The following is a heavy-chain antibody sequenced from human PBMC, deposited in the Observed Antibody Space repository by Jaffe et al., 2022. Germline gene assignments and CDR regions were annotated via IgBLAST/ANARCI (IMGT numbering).Heavy chain of an antibody. D-gene: IGHD3-3*01. CDR3: ARDIFSEYDFWSGYYKNYYYYYYMDV. J-gene: IGHJ6*03. CDR2: ISSSSSTI. V-gene: IGHV3-48*01. CDR1: GFTFSSYS. Sequence: EVQLVESGGGLVQPGGSLRLSCAASGFTFSSYSMNWVRQAPGKGLEWVSYISSSSSTIYYADSVKGRFTISRDNAKNSLYLQMNSLRAEDTAVYYCARDIFSEYDFWSGYYKNYYYYYYMDVWGKGTTVTVSS.